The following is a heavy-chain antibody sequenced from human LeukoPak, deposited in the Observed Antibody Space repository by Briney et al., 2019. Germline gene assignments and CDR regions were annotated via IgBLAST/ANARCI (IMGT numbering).Heavy chain of an antibody. CDR3: ASQGHGSYSPGIDY. J-gene: IGHJ4*02. Sequence: GASVKVSCKASGGTFSSYAISWVRQAPGQGLEWMGGIIPIFGTANYAQKFQGRVTITADESTSTAYMELSSLRSEDTAVYYCASQGHGSYSPGIDYWGQGTLVTVSS. CDR2: IIPIFGTA. D-gene: IGHD1-26*01. CDR1: GGTFSSYA. V-gene: IGHV1-69*13.